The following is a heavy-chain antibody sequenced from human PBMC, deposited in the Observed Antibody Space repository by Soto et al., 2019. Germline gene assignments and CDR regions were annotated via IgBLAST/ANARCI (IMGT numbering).Heavy chain of an antibody. CDR3: ASWSSSVEYYYYGMDV. CDR2: IIPIFGTA. Sequence: QVQLVQSGAEVKKPGFSVKVSCKASGGTFSSYAISWVRQAPGQGLEWMGGIIPIFGTANYAQKFQGRVTITADESTSTAYMELSSLISEDTAVYYCASWSSSVEYYYYGMDVWGQGTTVTVSS. V-gene: IGHV1-69*01. J-gene: IGHJ6*02. D-gene: IGHD6-6*01. CDR1: GGTFSSYA.